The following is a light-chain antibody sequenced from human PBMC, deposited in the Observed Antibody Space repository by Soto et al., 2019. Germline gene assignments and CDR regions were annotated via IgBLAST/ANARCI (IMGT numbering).Light chain of an antibody. CDR1: SSDVGGYNY. CDR3: SSYTSTSIVV. CDR2: EVS. J-gene: IGLJ2*01. V-gene: IGLV2-14*01. Sequence: QSVLTQPASVSGSPGQSITISCTGTSSDVGGYNYVSWYQQHPGKAPKLMIYEVSNRPSGVSNRFSGSKSGNTASLTISGLQAEDEVDYYCSSYTSTSIVVFGGGTKLTVL.